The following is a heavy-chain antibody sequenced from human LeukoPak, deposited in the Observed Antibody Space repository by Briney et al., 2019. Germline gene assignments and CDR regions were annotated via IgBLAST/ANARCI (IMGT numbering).Heavy chain of an antibody. CDR3: ARDLGYYASSAN. V-gene: IGHV3-23*01. Sequence: PGGSLRLSCAASGFTFSSYAMSWVRQAPGKGLEWVSAISGGGHNTYYADSVRGRFTISRDNSKNTLYLQMNSLRADDTAVYYCARDLGYYASSANWGQGTLVTVSS. J-gene: IGHJ4*02. CDR2: ISGGGHNT. D-gene: IGHD3-22*01. CDR1: GFTFSSYA.